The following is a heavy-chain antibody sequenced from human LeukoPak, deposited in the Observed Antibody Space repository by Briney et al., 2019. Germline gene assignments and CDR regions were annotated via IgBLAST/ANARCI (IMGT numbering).Heavy chain of an antibody. D-gene: IGHD1-1*01. CDR1: GGSISSYY. Sequence: PSETLSLTCTVSGGSISSYYWSWIRQPPGKGLEWIGYMYYSGSTNYNPSLKSRVTMSVDTSKNQFSLKLSSVTAADTAVYYCARAVNLEYTGMDVWGQGITVTVSS. J-gene: IGHJ6*02. CDR2: MYYSGST. V-gene: IGHV4-59*01. CDR3: ARAVNLEYTGMDV.